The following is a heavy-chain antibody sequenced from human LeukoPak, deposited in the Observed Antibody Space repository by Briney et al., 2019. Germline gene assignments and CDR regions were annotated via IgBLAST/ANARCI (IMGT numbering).Heavy chain of an antibody. CDR3: ARSNSFYYDS. CDR2: IYSGGGT. V-gene: IGHV3-53*01. CDR1: GLTVSNNY. Sequence: GGSLRLSCAASGLTVSNNYMSWVRQAPGKGLEYISVIYSGGGTFYSGSVKGRFTISRDDSKNTLYLQMNSLRADDTAVYYCARSNSFYYDSWGQGTLVTVSS. J-gene: IGHJ5*02. D-gene: IGHD3-16*01.